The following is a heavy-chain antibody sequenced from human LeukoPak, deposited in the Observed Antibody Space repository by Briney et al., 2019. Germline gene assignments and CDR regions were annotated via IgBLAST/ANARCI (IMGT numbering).Heavy chain of an antibody. CDR1: GGSISSGGYS. J-gene: IGHJ4*02. V-gene: IGHV4-30-2*01. CDR3: ARALGSYLDY. CDR2: MYLSGST. Sequence: SETLSLTCAVSGGSISSGGYSWSWIRQPPGKGLDWIGYMYLSGSTYYNPSLKSRVTITVDRSKNQFSLKLSSVTAADTAVYYCARALGSYLDYWGQGTLVTVSS.